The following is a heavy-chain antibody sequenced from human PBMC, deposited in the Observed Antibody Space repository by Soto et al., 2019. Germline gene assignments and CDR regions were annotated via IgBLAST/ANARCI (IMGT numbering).Heavy chain of an antibody. Sequence: EVQLVESGGGLVQPGGSLRLSCAASGFTFSSYDMHWVRQATGKGLEWVSAIGTAGDTYYPGSVKGRFTISRENAKNSLYLQMNSLRAEDTAVYYCARGYSGYDYYFDYWGQGPLVTVSS. CDR3: ARGYSGYDYYFDY. J-gene: IGHJ4*02. CDR2: IGTAGDT. D-gene: IGHD5-12*01. V-gene: IGHV3-13*01. CDR1: GFTFSSYD.